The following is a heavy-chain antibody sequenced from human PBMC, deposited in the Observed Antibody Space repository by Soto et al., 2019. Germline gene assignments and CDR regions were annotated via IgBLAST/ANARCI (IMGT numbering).Heavy chain of an antibody. CDR2: IIPIFGTA. Sequence: GASVKVSCKASGGTFSSYAISWVRQAPGQGLEWMGGIIPIFGTANYPQKFQGRVTITADESTSTAYMELSSLRSEDTAVYYCARDGDTAMVTVPNYGMDVWGQGTTVTVSS. D-gene: IGHD5-18*01. V-gene: IGHV1-69*13. J-gene: IGHJ6*02. CDR1: GGTFSSYA. CDR3: ARDGDTAMVTVPNYGMDV.